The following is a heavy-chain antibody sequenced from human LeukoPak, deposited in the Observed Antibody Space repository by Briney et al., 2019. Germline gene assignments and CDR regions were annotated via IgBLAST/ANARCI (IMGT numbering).Heavy chain of an antibody. J-gene: IGHJ4*02. D-gene: IGHD3-22*01. CDR2: INPNSGGT. V-gene: IGHV1-2*02. CDR1: GYTFTGYY. CDR3: ARDLEQYYYDSSGSLVDY. Sequence: ASVKVSCKASGYTFTGYYMHWVRQAPGQGLEWMGWINPNSGGTNYAQKFQGRVTMTRDTSISTAYMELSRLRSDDTAVYYCARDLEQYYYDSSGSLVDYWGQGTLVTVSS.